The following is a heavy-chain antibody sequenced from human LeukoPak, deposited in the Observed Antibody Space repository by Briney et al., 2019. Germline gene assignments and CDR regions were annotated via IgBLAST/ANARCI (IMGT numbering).Heavy chain of an antibody. V-gene: IGHV3-21*01. D-gene: IGHD5-24*01. Sequence: GGSLRLSCAASGFTFNSYWMSWVRQAPGKGLEWVSAISGSASSTYHADSVKGRFTISRDNAKNSLYLQMNSLRAEGTAVYYCARAANDGYNTILDYWGQGTLVTVSS. J-gene: IGHJ4*02. CDR2: ISGSASST. CDR3: ARAANDGYNTILDY. CDR1: GFTFNSYW.